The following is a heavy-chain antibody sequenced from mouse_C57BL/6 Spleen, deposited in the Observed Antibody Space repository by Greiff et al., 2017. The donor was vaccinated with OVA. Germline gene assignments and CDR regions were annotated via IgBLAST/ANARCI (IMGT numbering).Heavy chain of an antibody. J-gene: IGHJ1*03. D-gene: IGHD1-1*01. CDR1: GYTFTSYG. CDR2: IYPRSGNT. CDR3: AREGDYYGYWYFDV. Sequence: QVQLQQSGAELARPGASVKLSCKASGYTFTSYGISWVKQRPGQGLEWIGEIYPRSGNTYYNEKFKGKATLTADKSSSTAYMELRSLTSEDSAVYFCAREGDYYGYWYFDVWGTGTTVTVSS. V-gene: IGHV1-81*01.